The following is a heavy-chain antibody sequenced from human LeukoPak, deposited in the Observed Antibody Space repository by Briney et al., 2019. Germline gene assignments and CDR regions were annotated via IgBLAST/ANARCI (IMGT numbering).Heavy chain of an antibody. CDR1: GFAFNTYA. V-gene: IGHV3-33*06. D-gene: IGHD2-2*01. CDR3: AKDGNPYCSSTSCYSPPRY. J-gene: IGHJ4*02. Sequence: GGSLRLSCAASGFAFNTYAMHWVRQAPGKGLEWVTLIWHDGSHKFYIDSVRGRFTISRDNSRNTVYLQMNGLRAEDTAVYYCAKDGNPYCSSTSCYSPPRYWGQGTLVTVSS. CDR2: IWHDGSHK.